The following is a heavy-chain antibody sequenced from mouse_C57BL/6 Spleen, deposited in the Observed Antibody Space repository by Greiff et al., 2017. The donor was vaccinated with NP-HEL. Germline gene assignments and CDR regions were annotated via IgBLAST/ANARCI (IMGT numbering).Heavy chain of an antibody. D-gene: IGHD1-1*01. Sequence: QVQLKESGPELVKPGASVKISCKASGYAFSSSWMNWVKQRPGKGLEWIGRIYPGDGDTNYNGKFKGKATLTADKSSSPAYMQLSSLTSEDSAVYFCARGGYYGSSPYYYAMDYWGQGTSVTVSS. CDR2: IYPGDGDT. J-gene: IGHJ4*01. CDR1: GYAFSSSW. CDR3: ARGGYYGSSPYYYAMDY. V-gene: IGHV1-82*01.